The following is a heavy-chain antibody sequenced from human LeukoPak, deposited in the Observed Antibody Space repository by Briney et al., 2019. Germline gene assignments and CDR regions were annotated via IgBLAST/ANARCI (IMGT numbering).Heavy chain of an antibody. Sequence: GGSLRLSCAASGFTFSRHAMSWVRQAPGKGPEWVSAISGSGANTNYADSVKGRFTISRDNSKNILYLQMNSLRAEDTAVYYCAKDLGDSSGWYVRYYFDYWGQGTLVTVSS. J-gene: IGHJ4*02. D-gene: IGHD6-19*01. V-gene: IGHV3-23*01. CDR2: ISGSGANT. CDR1: GFTFSRHA. CDR3: AKDLGDSSGWYVRYYFDY.